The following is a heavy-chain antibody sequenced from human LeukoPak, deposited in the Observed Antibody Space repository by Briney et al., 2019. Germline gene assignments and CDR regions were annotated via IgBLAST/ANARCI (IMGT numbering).Heavy chain of an antibody. D-gene: IGHD6-13*01. CDR1: GFTFSSYS. CDR3: ARDYTSTSGKHAFDI. V-gene: IGHV3-48*01. Sequence: GGSLRLSCAASGFTFSSYSMNWVRQAPGKGLEWVSYISSSSSTIYYADSVKGRFTISRDNAKNSLYLQMNSLRAEVTAVYYCARDYTSTSGKHAFDIWGQGTMVTVSS. CDR2: ISSSSSTI. J-gene: IGHJ3*02.